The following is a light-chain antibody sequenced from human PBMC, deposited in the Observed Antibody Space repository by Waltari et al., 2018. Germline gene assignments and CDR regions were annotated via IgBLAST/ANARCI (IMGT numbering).Light chain of an antibody. V-gene: IGLV2-23*02. Sequence: QSALTQPVSVSGSPGQSVTISCTGTSNNVGDYNLVSWFQHHPDQAPKLLIFYVSKRPSGVYNRCYGSKSGNTAPLTISGLQTGDEADYYCCSYSTGGSWMFGGGTKLTVL. CDR2: YVS. J-gene: IGLJ3*02. CDR3: CSYSTGGSWM. CDR1: SNNVGDYNL.